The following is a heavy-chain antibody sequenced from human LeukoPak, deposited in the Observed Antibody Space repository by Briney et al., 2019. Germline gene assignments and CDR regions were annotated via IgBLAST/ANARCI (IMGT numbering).Heavy chain of an antibody. J-gene: IGHJ4*02. CDR1: GFTFSSYS. V-gene: IGHV3-21*01. CDR3: ARDQGYYYDSSGYYLDY. Sequence: GGSLRLFCAASGFTFSSYSMNWVRQAPGKGLEWVSSISSSSSYIYYADSVKGRFTISRDNAKNSLYLQMNSLRAEDTAVYYCARDQGYYYDSSGYYLDYWGQGTLVTVSS. D-gene: IGHD3-22*01. CDR2: ISSSSSYI.